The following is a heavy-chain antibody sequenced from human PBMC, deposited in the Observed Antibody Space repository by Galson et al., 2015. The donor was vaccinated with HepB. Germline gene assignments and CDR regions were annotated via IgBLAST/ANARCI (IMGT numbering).Heavy chain of an antibody. V-gene: IGHV3-53*04. CDR1: GFTVSSNY. J-gene: IGHJ6*02. D-gene: IGHD4-17*01. CDR3: GRDGGGEDYGDLYYYYGMDV. Sequence: SLRLSCAASGFTVSSNYMSWVRQAPGKRLEWVSVIYSAGSTYYADSVKGRFTNGRHNYKNTLYLQINSLRAEDTAVYYCGRDGGGEDYGDLYYYYGMDVWGQGTTVTVSS. CDR2: IYSAGST.